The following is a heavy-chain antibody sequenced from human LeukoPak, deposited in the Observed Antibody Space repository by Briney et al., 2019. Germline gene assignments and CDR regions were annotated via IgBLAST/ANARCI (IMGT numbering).Heavy chain of an antibody. D-gene: IGHD5/OR15-5a*01. J-gene: IGHJ2*01. Sequence: GGSLRLSCAASGFTFSSYVMHWVRQAPGKGLEWVSVISYDGTNKYYADSVKGRFTISRDNSKNTLYLQMNSLRAEDTAVYYCARDKSVSDWYFDLWGRGTLVTVSS. V-gene: IGHV3-30-3*01. CDR1: GFTFSSYV. CDR3: ARDKSVSDWYFDL. CDR2: ISYDGTNK.